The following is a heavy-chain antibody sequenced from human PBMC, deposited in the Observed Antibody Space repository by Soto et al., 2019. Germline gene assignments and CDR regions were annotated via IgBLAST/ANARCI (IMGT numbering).Heavy chain of an antibody. D-gene: IGHD1-26*01. CDR2: IWYDGSNK. CDR1: GFTFSSYG. J-gene: IGHJ3*02. V-gene: IGHV3-33*01. Sequence: GGSLRLSCAASGFTFSSYGMHWVRQAPGKGLEWVAIIWYDGSNKYYAASVKGRFTISRDNSKNMLYLEMDSLRAEDTAVYYCARDGYPVVGGAFDNRRQGTMVSVSS. CDR3: ARDGYPVVGGAFDN.